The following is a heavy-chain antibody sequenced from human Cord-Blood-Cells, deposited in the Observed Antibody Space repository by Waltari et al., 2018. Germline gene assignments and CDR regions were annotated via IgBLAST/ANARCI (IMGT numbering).Heavy chain of an antibody. Sequence: VQLVQTRAEVQKPGASVDGSCKVSRNTLTELSSHWVPQAAGKGLEWMGGFDPEDGETIYARKFQGRVTMTEDTSTDTAYMELSSLRSEDTAVYYCATEKRPYYDILTGYYDYWGQGTLVTVSS. CDR3: ATEKRPYYDILTGYYDY. CDR2: FDPEDGET. V-gene: IGHV1-24*01. D-gene: IGHD3-9*01. J-gene: IGHJ4*02. CDR1: RNTLTELS.